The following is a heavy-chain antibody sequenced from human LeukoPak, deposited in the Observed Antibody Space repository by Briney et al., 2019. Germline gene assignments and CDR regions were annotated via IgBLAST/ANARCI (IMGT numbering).Heavy chain of an antibody. D-gene: IGHD3-10*01. Sequence: GGSLRLSCVDSGFTFTNAWMSWVRQAPGKGLEWIGRIKSKTDGETTNYAEPVRGRFTTSRDDSKSAVYLQMNSLKIEDTAVYYCTTDLGTYYHGSQRLIPIDYWGQGTLVTVSS. CDR3: TTDLGTYYHGSQRLIPIDY. J-gene: IGHJ4*02. CDR1: GFTFTNAW. V-gene: IGHV3-15*01. CDR2: IKSKTDGETT.